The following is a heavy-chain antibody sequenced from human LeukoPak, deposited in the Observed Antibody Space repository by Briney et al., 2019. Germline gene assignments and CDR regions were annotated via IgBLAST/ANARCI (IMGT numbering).Heavy chain of an antibody. CDR1: GFTFSSYG. D-gene: IGHD3-22*01. J-gene: IGHJ4*02. CDR3: ARGQVDYYYDSLLGFDY. Sequence: HPGGSLRLSCAASGFTFSSYGMHWVRQAPGKGLEWVAFIRYDGTNKYYADSVKGRFTISRDNSKNTLYLQMNSLRAEDTAVYYCARGQVDYYYDSLLGFDYWGQGTLVTVSS. V-gene: IGHV3-30*02. CDR2: IRYDGTNK.